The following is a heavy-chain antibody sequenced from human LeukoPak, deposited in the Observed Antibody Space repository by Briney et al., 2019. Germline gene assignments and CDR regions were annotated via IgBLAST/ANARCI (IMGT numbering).Heavy chain of an antibody. CDR2: IWYDGSNK. CDR3: AGNYGPYYFDY. D-gene: IGHD3-10*01. CDR1: GFTFSSDW. Sequence: GGSLRLSCVASGFTFSSDWMHWVRQAPGKGLEWVAVIWYDGSNKYYADSVKGRFTISRDNSKNTLYLQMNSLRAEDTAVYYCAGNYGPYYFDYWGQGTLVTVSS. J-gene: IGHJ4*02. V-gene: IGHV3-33*08.